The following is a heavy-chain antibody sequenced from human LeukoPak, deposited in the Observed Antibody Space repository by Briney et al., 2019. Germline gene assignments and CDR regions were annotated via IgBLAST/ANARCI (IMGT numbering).Heavy chain of an antibody. CDR1: GFTLTSYA. Sequence: PGGSLRLSCATSGFTLTSYAVHWVRQAPGKGLEWVGLIWYDGSSKYYADSVKGRSTISRDNSKNTLYLQMNSLRAEDTAVYYCARDAGYDILSGYFDYWGQGTLVTVSS. V-gene: IGHV3-33*01. D-gene: IGHD3-9*01. CDR3: ARDAGYDILSGYFDY. CDR2: IWYDGSSK. J-gene: IGHJ4*02.